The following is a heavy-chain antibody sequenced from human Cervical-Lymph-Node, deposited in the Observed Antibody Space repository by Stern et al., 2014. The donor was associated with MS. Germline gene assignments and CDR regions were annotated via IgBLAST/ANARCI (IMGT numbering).Heavy chain of an antibody. CDR2: IYPGDSDT. CDR1: GYSFATYW. J-gene: IGHJ6*02. V-gene: IGHV5-51*03. CDR3: ARPGDDTAKYGLDV. D-gene: IGHD5-18*01. Sequence: QLVQSGAEVKKPGESLKISCKGSGYSFATYWIGWGRQMPGKGLEWMGSIYPGDSDTRYSPAFQGPVTISADKSISTAYLHWSSLKASDTAMYYCARPGDDTAKYGLDVWGQGTTVTVSS.